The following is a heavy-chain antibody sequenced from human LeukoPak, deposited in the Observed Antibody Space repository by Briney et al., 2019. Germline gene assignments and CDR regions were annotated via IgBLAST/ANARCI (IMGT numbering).Heavy chain of an antibody. D-gene: IGHD3-3*01. CDR1: GGSISSSSYY. CDR3: ARAGPIRLLEWPHYFYYYYMDV. CDR2: INYSGST. Sequence: SETLPLTCTVSGGSISSSSYYWGWIRQPPGKGLEWIGSINYSGSTYYNPSLKSRVTISVDTSENQFSLKLSSVTAADTAVYYCARAGPIRLLEWPHYFYYYYMDVWGKGTTVIVSS. J-gene: IGHJ6*03. V-gene: IGHV4-39*07.